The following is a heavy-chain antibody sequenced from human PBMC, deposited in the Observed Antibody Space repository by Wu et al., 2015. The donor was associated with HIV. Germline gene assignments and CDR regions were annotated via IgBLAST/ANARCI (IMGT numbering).Heavy chain of an antibody. CDR3: ARLLWHRDGYNLDAFDI. Sequence: QVQLVQSGAEVKKPGSSVKVSCKASGGTFGSYSVSWVRQAPGQGLEWMGGIIPVFGTTNYAQDFQGRVTITADESTSTAYMELSSLRSEDTAVYYCARLLWHRDGYNLDAFDIWGQGTMVTVSS. D-gene: IGHD5-24*01. V-gene: IGHV1-69*12. CDR1: GGTFGSYS. J-gene: IGHJ3*02. CDR2: IIPVFGTT.